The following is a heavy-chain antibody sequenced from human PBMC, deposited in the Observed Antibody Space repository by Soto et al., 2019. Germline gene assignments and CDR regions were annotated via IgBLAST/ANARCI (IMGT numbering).Heavy chain of an antibody. V-gene: IGHV1-18*01. CDR1: GYTFTSYG. Sequence: QVQLVQSGAEVKKPGASVKVSCKASGYTFTSYGISWVRQAPGQGLEWMGWISAYNGNTNYAQKLQGRVTMTTDTATSTAYMELRSLRSDDTAVYYCANIRYFDWLSRGDNWFDPWGQGTLVTVSS. CDR3: ANIRYFDWLSRGDNWFDP. J-gene: IGHJ5*02. D-gene: IGHD3-9*01. CDR2: ISAYNGNT.